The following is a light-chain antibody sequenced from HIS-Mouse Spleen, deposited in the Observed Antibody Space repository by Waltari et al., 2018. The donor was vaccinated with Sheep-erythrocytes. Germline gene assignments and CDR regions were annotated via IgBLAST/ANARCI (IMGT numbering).Light chain of an antibody. CDR2: EVS. CDR1: SSYVGGYNY. Sequence: QSALTQPPSASGSPGPSVTISCPGTSSYVGGYNYVSWYQQHPGKAPKLMIYEVSKRPSGVPDRFSGSKSGNTASLTVSGLQAEDEADYYCSSYAGSNNWVFGGGTKLTVL. V-gene: IGLV2-8*01. CDR3: SSYAGSNNWV. J-gene: IGLJ3*02.